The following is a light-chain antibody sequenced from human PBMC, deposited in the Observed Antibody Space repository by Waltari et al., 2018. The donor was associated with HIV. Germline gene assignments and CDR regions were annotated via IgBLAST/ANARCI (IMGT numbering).Light chain of an antibody. CDR1: SSNIGSNS. J-gene: IGLJ2*01. CDR2: STN. V-gene: IGLV1-44*01. Sequence: QSVLTQPPSASGTPGQRVTISCSGGSSNIGSNSVHWYQQLPGTAPRLLLYSTNQRPARVPDLFSGSKSGTSASRAISGLQSEDEADYYCATWDDTLNGVIFGGGTKLTVL. CDR3: ATWDDTLNGVI.